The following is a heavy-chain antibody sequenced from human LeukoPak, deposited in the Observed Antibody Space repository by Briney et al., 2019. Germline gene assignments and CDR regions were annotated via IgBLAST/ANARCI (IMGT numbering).Heavy chain of an antibody. CDR3: AREDYYGSGSLRY. CDR2: INPNSGGT. D-gene: IGHD3-10*01. Sequence: ASVKVSCKTSGYTFTGYYMHWVRQAPGQGLEWMGWINPNSGGTNYAQKFQGWVTMTRDTSISTAYMELSRLRSDDTAVYYCAREDYYGSGSLRYWGQGTLVTVSS. CDR1: GYTFTGYY. V-gene: IGHV1-2*04. J-gene: IGHJ4*02.